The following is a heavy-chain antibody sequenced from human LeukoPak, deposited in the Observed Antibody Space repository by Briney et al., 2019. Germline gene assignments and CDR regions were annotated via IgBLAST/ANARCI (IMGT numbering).Heavy chain of an antibody. Sequence: GGSLRLSCAASGFTFSGYSMSWLRQAPGKGLEWVSYMDASGTTVLYADSVKGRFTISRDNSKNTLYVQMNNLRVDDTAVYYCAKFFMGYCSGGSCDDYFDYWGQGTLVTVSS. D-gene: IGHD2-15*01. CDR2: MDASGTTV. CDR1: GFTFSGYS. V-gene: IGHV3-23*01. J-gene: IGHJ4*02. CDR3: AKFFMGYCSGGSCDDYFDY.